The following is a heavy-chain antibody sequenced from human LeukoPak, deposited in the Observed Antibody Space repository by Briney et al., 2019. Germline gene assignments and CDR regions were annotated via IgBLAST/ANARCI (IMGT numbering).Heavy chain of an antibody. CDR3: AREGGFYRPLDY. CDR2: VHLDGRT. D-gene: IGHD3-3*01. Sequence: GSLRLSCVASGFTFSSYEMNWVRQPPGKGLEWIGEVHLDGRTNYNPSLESRLTMSVDVSENQVSLKLTSVTAADTAVYYCAREGGFYRPLDYSGQGTLVTVSS. CDR1: GFTFSSYEM. V-gene: IGHV4-34*10. J-gene: IGHJ4*02.